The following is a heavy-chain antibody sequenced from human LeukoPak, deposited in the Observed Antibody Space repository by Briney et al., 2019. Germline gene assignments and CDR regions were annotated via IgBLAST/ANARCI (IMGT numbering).Heavy chain of an antibody. CDR3: ARAPEWGKANYYYYMDV. CDR1: GYTFTGYY. Sequence: ASVKVSCKASGYTFTGYYMHWVRQAPGQGLEWMGWMNPNSGNTGYAQKFQGRVTMTRNTSISTAYMELSSLRSEDTAVYYCARAPEWGKANYYYYMDVWGKGTTVTVSS. D-gene: IGHD1-26*01. V-gene: IGHV1-8*02. J-gene: IGHJ6*03. CDR2: MNPNSGNT.